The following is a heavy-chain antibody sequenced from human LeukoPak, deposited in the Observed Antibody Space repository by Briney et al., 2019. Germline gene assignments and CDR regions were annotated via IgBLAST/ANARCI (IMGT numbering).Heavy chain of an antibody. CDR2: IIPIFGTA. CDR3: ARVGRSGGSCYFRYYFDY. V-gene: IGHV1-69*13. CDR1: GGTFSSYA. Sequence: SVKVSCKASGGTFSSYAISWVRQAPGQGLEWMGGIIPIFGTANYAQKFQGRVTITADESTSTAYMELSSLRSEDTAVYYCARVGRSGGSCYFRYYFDYWGQGTLVTVSS. D-gene: IGHD2-15*01. J-gene: IGHJ4*02.